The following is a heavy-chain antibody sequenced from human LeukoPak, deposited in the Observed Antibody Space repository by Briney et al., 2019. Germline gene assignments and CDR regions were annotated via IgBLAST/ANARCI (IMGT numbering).Heavy chain of an antibody. J-gene: IGHJ1*01. CDR3: ATEELLYPMYFQH. V-gene: IGHV1-69*05. Sequence: SVKVSCKASGGSFSTYPITWVRQAPGQGLEWMGRIIPIFATPNYAQKFQGRVTFITDESTTTVYMELSSLRSEDTAVYYCATEELLYPMYFQHWGQGTLVTVSS. CDR2: IIPIFATP. D-gene: IGHD2-2*02. CDR1: GGSFSTYP.